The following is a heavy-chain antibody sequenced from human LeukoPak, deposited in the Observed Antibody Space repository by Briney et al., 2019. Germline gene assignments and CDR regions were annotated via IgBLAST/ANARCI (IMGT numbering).Heavy chain of an antibody. CDR3: ARGDPSGGPYGMDV. CDR1: GFXLSTYN. J-gene: IGHJ6*02. CDR2: ISSAGSYI. Sequence: GGSLRLSCAASGFXLSTYNVCWVRQAPGKGLEWVLSISSAGSYIHYADSVKGRFTTSRDNAKSSLYLQMNSLRDEETAVYYCARGDPSGGPYGMDVWGQGTTVTVSS. D-gene: IGHD2-15*01. V-gene: IGHV3-21*01.